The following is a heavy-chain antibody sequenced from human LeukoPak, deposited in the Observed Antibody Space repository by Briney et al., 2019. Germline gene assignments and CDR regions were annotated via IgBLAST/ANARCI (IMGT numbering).Heavy chain of an antibody. CDR3: ARRGYEFSDLDN. CDR1: GYTFTGYY. J-gene: IGHJ4*02. V-gene: IGHV1-2*02. Sequence: ASVKVSCKASGYTFTGYYMHWVRQAPGQGLEWMGWINPNNGDTNFAQKFQGRVAMTRDTSMNTVYMKLSSLRSDDTAVYYCARRGYEFSDLDNWGQGTLVTVSS. D-gene: IGHD3/OR15-3a*01. CDR2: INPNNGDT.